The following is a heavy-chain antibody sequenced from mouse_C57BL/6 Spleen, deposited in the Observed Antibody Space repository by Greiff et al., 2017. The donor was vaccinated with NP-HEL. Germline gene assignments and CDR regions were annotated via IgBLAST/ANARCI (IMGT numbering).Heavy chain of an antibody. CDR3: ARYPIRGYFDY. Sequence: VKLQESGPELVKPGASVKISCKASGYAFSSSWMNWVKQRPGKGLEWIGRIYPGDGDTNYNGKFKGKATLTADKSSSTAYMQLSSLTSEDSAVYFCARYPIRGYFDYWGQGTTLTVSS. CDR2: IYPGDGDT. CDR1: GYAFSSSW. J-gene: IGHJ2*01. V-gene: IGHV1-82*01. D-gene: IGHD1-1*01.